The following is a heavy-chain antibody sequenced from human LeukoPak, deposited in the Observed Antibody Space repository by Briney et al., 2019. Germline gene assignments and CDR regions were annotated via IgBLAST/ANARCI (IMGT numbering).Heavy chain of an antibody. Sequence: SGTLSLICTVSGGSISSSSFYWGWIRQSRGKGLEWIGSIYYSGNTYYNPSLKSRVTISVDTSENQFSLKLSSVTAADTAVYYCARDRHYYYGSGSYCGEFDPWGQGTLVTVSS. D-gene: IGHD3-10*01. CDR3: ARDRHYYYGSGSYCGEFDP. J-gene: IGHJ5*02. CDR2: IYYSGNT. V-gene: IGHV4-39*07. CDR1: GGSISSSSFY.